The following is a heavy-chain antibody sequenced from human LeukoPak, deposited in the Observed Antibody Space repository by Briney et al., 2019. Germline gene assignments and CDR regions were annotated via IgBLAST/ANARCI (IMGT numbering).Heavy chain of an antibody. Sequence: GRSLRLSCAASGFTFDDYAMHWVRQAPGKGLEWVSGISWNGGSIAYADSVKGRFTISRDNAKNSLYLQMNSLRAEDMALYYCAKVMVYQLLVGDAFDIWGQGTMVTVSS. V-gene: IGHV3-9*03. CDR3: AKVMVYQLLVGDAFDI. CDR1: GFTFDDYA. CDR2: ISWNGGSI. J-gene: IGHJ3*02. D-gene: IGHD2-2*01.